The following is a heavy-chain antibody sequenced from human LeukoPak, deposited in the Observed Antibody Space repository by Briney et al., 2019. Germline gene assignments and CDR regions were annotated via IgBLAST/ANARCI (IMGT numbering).Heavy chain of an antibody. V-gene: IGHV1-8*01. J-gene: IGHJ4*02. CDR1: GYTFTSYD. CDR3: ARAYYYDSSGSYYFHY. D-gene: IGHD3-22*01. Sequence: ASVKVSCKASGYTFTSYDINWVRQATGQGLEWMGWMNPNSGNTGYAQKFQGRVTMTRNTSITTAYMELSSLRSEDTAVYYCARAYYYDSSGSYYFHYWGQGTLVTVSS. CDR2: MNPNSGNT.